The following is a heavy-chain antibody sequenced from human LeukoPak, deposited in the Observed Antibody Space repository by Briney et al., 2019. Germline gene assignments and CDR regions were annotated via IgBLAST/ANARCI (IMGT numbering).Heavy chain of an antibody. Sequence: SETLSLTCTVSGGSITGQYWTWIRQSPGKGLEWIGFVYDNGNTNYNSSLQSRVTMSVDTSTNQLSLKMTSVTAADTAIYYCARVFRGVVTSNWFDPWGQGTLVTVSS. D-gene: IGHD2-21*02. CDR3: ARVFRGVVTSNWFDP. V-gene: IGHV4-59*11. CDR2: VYDNGNT. CDR1: GGSITGQY. J-gene: IGHJ5*02.